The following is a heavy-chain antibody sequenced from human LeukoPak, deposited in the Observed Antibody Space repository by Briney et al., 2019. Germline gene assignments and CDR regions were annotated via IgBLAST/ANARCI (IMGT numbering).Heavy chain of an antibody. CDR2: IRSKAYGGTT. J-gene: IGHJ4*02. Sequence: GGSLRLSCTASGFTLGDYAMSWFRQAPGKGLEWVGFIRSKAYGGTTEYAASVKGRFTISRDDSKSIAYLQMNSLKTEDTAVYYCTRDLWYYDSSGYYFFDYWGQGTLVTVSS. CDR3: TRDLWYYDSSGYYFFDY. V-gene: IGHV3-49*03. CDR1: GFTLGDYA. D-gene: IGHD3-22*01.